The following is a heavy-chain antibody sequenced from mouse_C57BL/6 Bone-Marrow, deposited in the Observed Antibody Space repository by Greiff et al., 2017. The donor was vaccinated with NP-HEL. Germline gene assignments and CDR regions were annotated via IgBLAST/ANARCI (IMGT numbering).Heavy chain of an antibody. D-gene: IGHD1-1*02. V-gene: IGHV1-39*01. CDR1: GYPFTDYN. J-gene: IGHJ3*01. CDR3: AGIYWCRSNPFAY. CDR2: INPNYGTT. Sequence: VQLQQPGPELVMPGASVKLSCKASGYPFTDYNMNWVKQSHGKSLEWIGEINPNYGTTSYNQKFKGKSTLTVDQSSSTAYMQLNSLTSKDSAVYSSAGIYWCRSNPFAYWGQGTLVTVSA.